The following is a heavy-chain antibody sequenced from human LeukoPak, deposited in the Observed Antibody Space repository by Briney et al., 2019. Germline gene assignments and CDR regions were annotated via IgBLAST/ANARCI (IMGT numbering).Heavy chain of an antibody. D-gene: IGHD6-13*01. Sequence: SETLSLTCTVSGGSISSNFYYWGWIRQPPGKGLEWIGSIFHRGNTFYTPSLKSRVTISVDTSRNQFSLRPTSVTAADTAIYYCARLQIAAAVPYYFDYWGQGTLVTVSS. V-gene: IGHV4-39*01. CDR3: ARLQIAAAVPYYFDY. CDR1: GGSISSNFYY. CDR2: IFHRGNT. J-gene: IGHJ4*02.